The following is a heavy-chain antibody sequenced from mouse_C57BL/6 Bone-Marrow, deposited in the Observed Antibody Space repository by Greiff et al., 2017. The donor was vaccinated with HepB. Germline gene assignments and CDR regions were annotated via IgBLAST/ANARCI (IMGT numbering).Heavy chain of an antibody. Sequence: VKLMESGPGLVAPSQSLSITCTVSGFSLTSYGVDWVRQSPGKGLEWLGVIWGVGSTNYNSALKSRLSISKDNSKSKVFLKMNSLQTDDTAMYYCARSTMVTTSAMDYWGQGTSVTVSS. CDR1: GFSLTSYG. D-gene: IGHD2-2*01. J-gene: IGHJ4*01. V-gene: IGHV2-6*01. CDR3: ARSTMVTTSAMDY. CDR2: IWGVGST.